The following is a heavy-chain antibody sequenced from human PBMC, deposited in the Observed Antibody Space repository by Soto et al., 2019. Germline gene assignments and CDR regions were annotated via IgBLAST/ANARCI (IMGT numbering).Heavy chain of an antibody. V-gene: IGHV3-64*01. J-gene: IGHJ6*03. CDR1: GFTFSSYA. CDR3: ARDFWSGYSYYYYMDV. CDR2: ISSNGGST. Sequence: PGGSLRLSCAASGFTFSSYAMHWVRQAPGKGLEYVSAISSNGGSTYYANSVKGRFTISRDNSKNTLYLQMGSLRAEDMAVYYCARDFWSGYSYYYYMDVWGKGTTVTVSS. D-gene: IGHD3-3*01.